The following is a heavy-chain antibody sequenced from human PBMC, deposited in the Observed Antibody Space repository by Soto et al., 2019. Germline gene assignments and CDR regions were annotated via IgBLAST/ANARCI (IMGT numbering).Heavy chain of an antibody. J-gene: IGHJ4*02. D-gene: IGHD3-10*01. CDR2: ISSDGSAK. V-gene: IGHV3-30*04. CDR3: ARSRSGAVADSFDS. CDR1: GFTFRRHA. Sequence: PGGSLRLSCAASGFTFRRHAIHWVRQAPGKGLGWVAVISSDGSAKYYVDSVKGRFTSSRDNSKNTVFLQMSSLSFEDTAIYYCARSRSGAVADSFDSWGQGTLVTVSS.